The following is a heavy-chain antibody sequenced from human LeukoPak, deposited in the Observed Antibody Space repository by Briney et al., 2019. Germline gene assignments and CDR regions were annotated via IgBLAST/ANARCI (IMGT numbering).Heavy chain of an antibody. CDR3: ARDLRGYSYGRWYFDL. D-gene: IGHD5-18*01. Sequence: PGGSLRLSCAASGFTFDDYGMSWVRQAPGKGLEWVSGINWNGGRTGYADSVKGRFTISRDNAKNSLYLQMNSLRAEDTALYYCARDLRGYSYGRWYFDLWGRGTLVTVSS. CDR2: INWNGGRT. V-gene: IGHV3-20*04. CDR1: GFTFDDYG. J-gene: IGHJ2*01.